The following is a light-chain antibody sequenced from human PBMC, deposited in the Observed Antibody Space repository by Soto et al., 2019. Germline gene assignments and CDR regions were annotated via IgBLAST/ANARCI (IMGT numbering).Light chain of an antibody. CDR2: DAS. CDR3: QRRRNCPPLP. V-gene: IGKV3-11*01. CDR1: QSVSSY. J-gene: IGKJ5*01. Sequence: ERVLIPSPATLSKSPGERATLSCRASQSVSSYLAWYQQKPGQAPRLLIYDASNRATGIPARFSGSGSGTDFTPPISTLGPQDFAVYSGQRRRNCPPLPSGQGTGLEIK.